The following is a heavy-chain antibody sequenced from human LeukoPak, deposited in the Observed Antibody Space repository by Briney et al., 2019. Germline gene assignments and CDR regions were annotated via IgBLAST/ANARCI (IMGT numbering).Heavy chain of an antibody. D-gene: IGHD3-22*01. J-gene: IGHJ4*02. CDR1: GGSISSGGYY. CDR2: IYYSGTT. CDR3: ARADSSGYSYFDY. V-gene: IGHV4-31*03. Sequence: PSETLSLTCTVSGGSISSGGYYWSWIRQHPGMGLEWIGYIYYSGTTYYNPSLKSRVTISVDTSNNQFSLKLSSVTAADTAVYCCARADSSGYSYFDYWGQGTLVTVSS.